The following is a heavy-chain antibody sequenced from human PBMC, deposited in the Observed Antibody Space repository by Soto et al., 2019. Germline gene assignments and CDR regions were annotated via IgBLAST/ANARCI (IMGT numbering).Heavy chain of an antibody. V-gene: IGHV3-48*02. CDR3: ARLYYDYV. CDR1: GFDFSTYS. D-gene: IGHD3-3*01. CDR2: VSMDSDTI. J-gene: IGHJ6*02. Sequence: GGSLRLSCTASGFDFSTYSMNWVRQAPGKGLEWIAYVSMDSDTIHYADSVKGRFTISRDDAENSLYLQMNSLSDEDTATNYCARLYYDYVWGQGTTVTVSS.